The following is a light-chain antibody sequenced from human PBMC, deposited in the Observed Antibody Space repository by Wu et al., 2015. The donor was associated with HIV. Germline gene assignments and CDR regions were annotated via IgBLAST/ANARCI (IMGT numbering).Light chain of an antibody. CDR1: QSVGYN. CDR3: QQYGSSPVLS. V-gene: IGKV3-20*01. CDR2: DAS. J-gene: IGKJ4*01. Sequence: EIVLTQSPVTLSLSPGGRATLSCRASQSVGYNLAWYQQKPGQAPRLLIYDASRRATGIPDRFSGSGSGTDFTLTINRLEPEDSALYYCQQYGSSPVLSFGGGTKVEIK.